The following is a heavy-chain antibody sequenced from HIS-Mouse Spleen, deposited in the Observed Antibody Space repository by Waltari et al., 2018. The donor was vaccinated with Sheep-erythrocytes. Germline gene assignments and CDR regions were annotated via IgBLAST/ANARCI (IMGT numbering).Heavy chain of an antibody. CDR1: GGHFRSYA. Sequence: QVQLVQSGAEVKKPGSSVKVSCKASGGHFRSYAISWVRQAPGQGLEWMGRIIPILGIANYAQKFQGRVTITADKSTSTAYMELSSLRSEDTAVYYCAQTGATTPHFDYWGQGTLVTVSS. J-gene: IGHJ4*02. CDR2: IIPILGIA. D-gene: IGHD1-26*01. V-gene: IGHV1-69*04. CDR3: AQTGATTPHFDY.